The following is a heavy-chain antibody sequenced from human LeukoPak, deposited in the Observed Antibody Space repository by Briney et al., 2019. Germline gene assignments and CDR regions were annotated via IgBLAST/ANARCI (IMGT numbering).Heavy chain of an antibody. Sequence: PGGSLRLSCAASGFTVSSNYMSWVRQAPGKGLEWVPVIYSGGSTYYADSVKGRFTISRDNSKNTLYLQMNSLRAEDTAVYYCARWYYYDSSGYYPFDYWGQGTLVTVSS. D-gene: IGHD3-22*01. J-gene: IGHJ4*02. CDR2: IYSGGST. V-gene: IGHV3-66*01. CDR1: GFTVSSNY. CDR3: ARWYYYDSSGYYPFDY.